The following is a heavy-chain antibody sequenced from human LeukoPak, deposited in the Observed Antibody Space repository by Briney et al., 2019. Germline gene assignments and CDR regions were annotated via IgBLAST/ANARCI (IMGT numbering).Heavy chain of an antibody. Sequence: AASVKVSCKASGYTFAIYGISWVRQAPGQGLEWMAWISPYDGDTNHAQNFEGRVTMTTETSTSTAYMELRSLRSDDTAIYYCARDYCTRGGDCYKEDLFDPWGQGTLVTVSS. D-gene: IGHD2-21*02. J-gene: IGHJ5*02. CDR2: ISPYDGDT. CDR1: GYTFAIYG. V-gene: IGHV1-18*01. CDR3: ARDYCTRGGDCYKEDLFDP.